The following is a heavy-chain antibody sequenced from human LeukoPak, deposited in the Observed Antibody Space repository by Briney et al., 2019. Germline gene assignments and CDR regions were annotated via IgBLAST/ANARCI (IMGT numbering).Heavy chain of an antibody. J-gene: IGHJ4*02. CDR3: AREAGGYYAHFDY. V-gene: IGHV4-59*01. Sequence: SETLSLTCTVSGGSISSYYWSWIRQPPGKGLEWIGYIYDSGSTIHNPSLKSRVTISADTSKNQFSLRLSSVTAADTAVYYCAREAGGYYAHFDYWGQGTLVTVSS. CDR2: IYDSGST. D-gene: IGHD3-3*01. CDR1: GGSISSYY.